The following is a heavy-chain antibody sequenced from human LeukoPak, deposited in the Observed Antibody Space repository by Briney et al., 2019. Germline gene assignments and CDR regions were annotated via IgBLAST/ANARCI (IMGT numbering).Heavy chain of an antibody. V-gene: IGHV3-48*01. J-gene: IGHJ6*03. CDR3: ARDNWNPRDYYYYYMDV. CDR2: ISSSSSTI. CDR1: GFTFSSYS. Sequence: PGGSLRLSCAASGFTFSSYSMNWVRQAPGKGLEWVSYISSSSSTIYYADSVKGRFTISRDNAKNSLYLQMNSLRAEDTAVYYCARDNWNPRDYYYYYMDVWGKGTTVTVSS. D-gene: IGHD1-20*01.